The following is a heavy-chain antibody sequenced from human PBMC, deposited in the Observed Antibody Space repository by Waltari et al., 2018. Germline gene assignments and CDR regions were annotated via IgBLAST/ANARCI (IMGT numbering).Heavy chain of an antibody. CDR3: TTDEYYYDSSGTFDI. CDR1: GFTFSNAW. D-gene: IGHD3-22*01. CDR2: IKSKTEGGTT. J-gene: IGHJ3*02. Sequence: EVQLVESGGGLVKPGGSLRLSCAASGFTFSNAWMSWVRQAPGKGLEWVGRIKSKTEGGTTEYAGPVKGRFTISRDDSKNTLYLQMNSLKTEDTAVYYCTTDEYYYDSSGTFDIWGQGTMVTVSS. V-gene: IGHV3-15*01.